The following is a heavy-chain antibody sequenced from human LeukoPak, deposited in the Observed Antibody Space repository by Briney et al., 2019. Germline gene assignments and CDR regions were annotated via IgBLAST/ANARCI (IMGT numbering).Heavy chain of an antibody. D-gene: IGHD3-9*01. V-gene: IGHV1-24*01. CDR2: FDPEHGEM. CDR3: ATGGPWDILKY. J-gene: IGHJ4*02. CDR1: GDTLTELS. Sequence: ASVKVSCKVSGDTLTELSTHWVRQAPGKGLEWMGGFDPEHGEMIYAQKLQGRVTITEDRSTDTAYMELSSLRSEDTAVYYCATGGPWDILKYWGQGTLVTVSS.